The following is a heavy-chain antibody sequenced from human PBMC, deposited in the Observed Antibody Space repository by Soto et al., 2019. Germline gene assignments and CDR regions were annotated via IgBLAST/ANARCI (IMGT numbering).Heavy chain of an antibody. V-gene: IGHV4-59*01. D-gene: IGHD5-12*01. Sequence: SETLSLTCTVSGGSISSYYWSWIRQPPGKGLEWIGYIYDSGSTNYNPSLKSRVTISVDTSRNQFSLKLSSVTAADTAVYYCARSVAMAYDYWGQGTLVTVSS. J-gene: IGHJ4*02. CDR2: IYDSGST. CDR3: ARSVAMAYDY. CDR1: GGSISSYY.